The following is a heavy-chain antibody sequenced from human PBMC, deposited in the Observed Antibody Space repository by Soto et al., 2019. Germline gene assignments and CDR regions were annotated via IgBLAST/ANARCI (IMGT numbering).Heavy chain of an antibody. J-gene: IGHJ4*02. Sequence: ASVKVSCKASGYTFTGYYVHWVRQAPGQGLEWMGWINPKSGGTIYPQKFQGRANMTRDTSISTAYMELSSLRFDDTAVYYCATTGNYGSGTSFRVDYWGQGTLVTVSS. CDR3: ATTGNYGSGTSFRVDY. D-gene: IGHD3-10*01. CDR2: INPKSGGT. CDR1: GYTFTGYY. V-gene: IGHV1-2*02.